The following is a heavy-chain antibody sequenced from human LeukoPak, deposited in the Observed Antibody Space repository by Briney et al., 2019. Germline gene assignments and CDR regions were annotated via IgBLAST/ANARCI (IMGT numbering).Heavy chain of an antibody. Sequence: GGPLRLSCTASGFTLINFWMSWVRQAPGKGLEWVANINQDSSDRHYVDSMKGRATISRDNARNSLYLQMNSLRVEDTAVYYCARGRFCSTTSCWFDYWGQGTLVTVSS. J-gene: IGHJ4*02. D-gene: IGHD2-2*01. CDR3: ARGRFCSTTSCWFDY. CDR2: INQDSSDR. CDR1: GFTLINFW. V-gene: IGHV3-7*01.